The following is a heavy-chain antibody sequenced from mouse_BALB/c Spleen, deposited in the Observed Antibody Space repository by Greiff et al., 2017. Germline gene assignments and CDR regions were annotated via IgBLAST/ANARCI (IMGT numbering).Heavy chain of an antibody. J-gene: IGHJ2*01. CDR2: ISSGGSYT. D-gene: IGHD3-2*01. V-gene: IGHV5-9-4*01. CDR3: ASLDSSGYYFDY. CDR1: GFTFSSYA. Sequence: EVHLVESGGGLVKPGGSLKLSCAASGFTFSSYAMSWVRQSPEKRLEWVAEISSGGSYTYYPDTVTGRFTISRDNAKNTLYLEMSSLRSEDTAMYYCASLDSSGYYFDYWGQGTTLTVSS.